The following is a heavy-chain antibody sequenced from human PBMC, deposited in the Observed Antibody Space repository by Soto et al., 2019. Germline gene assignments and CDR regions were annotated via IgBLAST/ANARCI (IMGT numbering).Heavy chain of an antibody. Sequence: SETLSLTCAVYGGSFSGYYWSWIRQPPGKGLEWIGEINHSGSTNYNPSLKSRVTISVDTSKNQFSLKLSSVTAADTAVYYCARELVYYDYIWGSYSDAFDIWGQGTMVTVSS. D-gene: IGHD3-16*01. CDR3: ARELVYYDYIWGSYSDAFDI. CDR1: GGSFSGYY. J-gene: IGHJ3*02. CDR2: INHSGST. V-gene: IGHV4-34*01.